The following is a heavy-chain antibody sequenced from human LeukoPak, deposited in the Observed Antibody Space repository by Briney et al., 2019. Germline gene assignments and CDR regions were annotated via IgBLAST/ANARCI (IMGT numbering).Heavy chain of an antibody. D-gene: IGHD6-13*01. CDR1: GGSISSYY. J-gene: IGHJ4*02. V-gene: IGHV4-59*04. CDR3: ARSIAAAGNFDY. Sequence: SETLSLTCTVSGGSISSYYWSWIRQPPGKGLEWIGYIYHSGSTYCNPSLKSRVTISVDRSKNQFSLKLSSVTAADTAVYYCARSIAAAGNFDYWGQGTLVTVSS. CDR2: IYHSGST.